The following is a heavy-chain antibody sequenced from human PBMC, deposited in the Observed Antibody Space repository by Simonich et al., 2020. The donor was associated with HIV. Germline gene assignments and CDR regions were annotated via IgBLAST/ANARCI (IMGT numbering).Heavy chain of an antibody. Sequence: QVQLLQSGAEVKKPGSSVKVSCKSSGYTFTSYGIHWVRQAPGQRLEWMGWINAGKGNTEYSERFQGRVTISRDTSASTVYMELSNLKSEDTAVYYCAREGDFLENAFDFWGQGTVVTVSS. CDR3: AREGDFLENAFDF. CDR1: GYTFTSYG. CDR2: INAGKGNT. V-gene: IGHV1-3*01. J-gene: IGHJ3*01. D-gene: IGHD3-3*01.